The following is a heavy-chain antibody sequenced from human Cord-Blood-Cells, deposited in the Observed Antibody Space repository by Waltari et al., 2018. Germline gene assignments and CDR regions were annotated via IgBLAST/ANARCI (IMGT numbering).Heavy chain of an antibody. V-gene: IGHV1-24*01. J-gene: IGHJ5*02. CDR1: GYTLTELS. D-gene: IGHD3-16*02. CDR2: FDPEDGET. Sequence: QVQLVQSGAEVKKPGASVKVSCKVSGYTLTELSMHWVRQAPGNGLEWMGGFDPEDGETIYAQKFQGRVTMTEDTSTDTAYMELSSLRSEDTAVYYCATALMITFGGVIANWFDPWGQGTLVTVSS. CDR3: ATALMITFGGVIANWFDP.